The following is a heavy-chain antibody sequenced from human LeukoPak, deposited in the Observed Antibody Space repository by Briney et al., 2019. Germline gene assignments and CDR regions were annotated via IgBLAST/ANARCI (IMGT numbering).Heavy chain of an antibody. CDR2: IYHSGST. CDR3: ARDFLELGDAFDI. Sequence: PSETLSLTCAVSGGSISSSNWWSWVRQPPGKGLEWIGEIYHSGSTNYNPSLKSRVTISVDKSKNQFSLKLSSVTAADTAVYYCARDFLELGDAFDIWGQGTMVTVSS. CDR1: GGSISSSNW. D-gene: IGHD1-26*01. V-gene: IGHV4-4*02. J-gene: IGHJ3*02.